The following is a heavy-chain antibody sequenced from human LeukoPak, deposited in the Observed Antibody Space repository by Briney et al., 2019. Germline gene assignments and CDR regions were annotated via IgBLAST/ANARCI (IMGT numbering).Heavy chain of an antibody. CDR1: GFTFSSYE. Sequence: GGSLRLSCAASGFTFSSYEMNWVRQAPGKGLEWVSAIRGSGGSTYYADSVKGRFTISRDNAKNSLYLQMNSLRAEDTAVYYCARGPSGYHNTGGQGTLVTVSS. CDR3: ARGPSGYHNT. CDR2: IRGSGGST. D-gene: IGHD5-12*01. J-gene: IGHJ4*02. V-gene: IGHV3-48*03.